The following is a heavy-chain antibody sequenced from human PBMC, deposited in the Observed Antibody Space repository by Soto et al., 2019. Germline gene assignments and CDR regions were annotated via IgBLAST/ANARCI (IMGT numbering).Heavy chain of an antibody. CDR3: ARSGSGGYDAFDI. D-gene: IGHD6-19*01. CDR2: IIPIFGTA. V-gene: IGHV1-69*01. CDR1: GGTFSTYA. J-gene: IGHJ3*02. Sequence: QVQLVQSGAEVKKPGSSVKVSCTASGGTFSTYAISWVRQAPGQGLEWMGGIIPIFGTANYAQKFQGRVTITAGESTSTAYMELSSLRSEDTAVYYCARSGSGGYDAFDIWGQGTMVTVSS.